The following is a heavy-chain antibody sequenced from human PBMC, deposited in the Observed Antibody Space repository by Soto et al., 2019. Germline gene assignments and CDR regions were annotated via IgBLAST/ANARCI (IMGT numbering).Heavy chain of an antibody. CDR1: VIIFCNYV. CDR2: ISYAGTNK. CDR3: ANHQYQLIRLFYGYGV. V-gene: IGHV3-30*18. Sequence: PGLFSGAYVIIFCNYVLQWVSQAPGKGLEWVAVISYAGTNKYYADSVRGRFTIFRDNSKNTLFLQMNSLRPEDTAVYYCANHQYQLIRLFYGYGVWG. D-gene: IGHD2-2*01. J-gene: IGHJ6*02.